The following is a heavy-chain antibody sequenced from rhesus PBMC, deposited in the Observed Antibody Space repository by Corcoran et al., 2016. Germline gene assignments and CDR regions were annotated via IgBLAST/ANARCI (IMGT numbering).Heavy chain of an antibody. D-gene: IGHD6-25*01. J-gene: IGHJ4*01. CDR2: INIFGGNP. CDR3: AILGIAAAGDFDY. Sequence: EVQLVETGGGLVQPGGSLKLSCAASGFTFSSYDMTWVRQAPGKGLDWVSAINIFGGNPYYADSVKGRFTISRDNSKNTLSLQMNSLRTEDTAVYYCAILGIAAAGDFDYWGQGVLVTVSS. CDR1: GFTFSSYD. V-gene: IGHV3S5*01.